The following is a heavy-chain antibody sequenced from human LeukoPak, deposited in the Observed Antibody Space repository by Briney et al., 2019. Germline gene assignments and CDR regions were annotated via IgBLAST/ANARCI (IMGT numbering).Heavy chain of an antibody. J-gene: IGHJ4*02. Sequence: GASVKVSCKASGYTFTSYGITWVRQAPGQGLEWMGWINANNGNTNYAQNLQGRVTMTRDTSISTPYMELSRLSFDDTAVYYCARGGDLSGGYYFDYWGQGTLVTVSS. CDR1: GYTFTSYG. CDR2: INANNGNT. CDR3: ARGGDLSGGYYFDY. V-gene: IGHV1-18*01. D-gene: IGHD2-21*01.